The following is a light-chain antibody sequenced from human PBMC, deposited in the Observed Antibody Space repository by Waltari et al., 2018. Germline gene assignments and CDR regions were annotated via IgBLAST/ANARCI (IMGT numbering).Light chain of an antibody. J-gene: IGKJ3*01. CDR2: RVS. V-gene: IGKV2-30*02. CDR3: MQGSHWPPT. Sequence: DVVMTQSPLSLPVTLGQPASVSCSSTHSLVPSDGNTHLVWFQQRPGQPPLRLIYRVSNRDSGVPDRFSASGSGTYFTMRISRVEAEDVGVYYCMQGSHWPPTFGPGTKVEI. CDR1: HSLVPSDGNTH.